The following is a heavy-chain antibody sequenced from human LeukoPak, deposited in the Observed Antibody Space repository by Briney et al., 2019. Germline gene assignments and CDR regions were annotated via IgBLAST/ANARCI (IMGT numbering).Heavy chain of an antibody. J-gene: IGHJ4*02. CDR2: IYSGGST. CDR1: GFTVSTSY. Sequence: PGGSLRLSCAASGFTVSTSYMNWVRQAPGKGLQWVSTIYSGGSTFHADSVKGRFTVSRDNSRNTLYLQMDSLRPEDTAVYYCARDKVTYWGQGILVTVSS. V-gene: IGHV3-66*02. CDR3: ARDKVTY.